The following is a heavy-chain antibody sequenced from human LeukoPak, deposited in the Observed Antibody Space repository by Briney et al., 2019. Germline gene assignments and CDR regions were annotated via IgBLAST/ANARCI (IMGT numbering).Heavy chain of an antibody. J-gene: IGHJ3*02. CDR2: IYTSGST. V-gene: IGHV4-4*07. Sequence: PSETLSLTCTVSGGSISYFYWSWIRQPAGKGLEWIGRIYTSGSTNYNPSLKSRVTISVDTSKNQFSLKLSSVTAADTAVYYCARARKRSKYYDSSGYLDAFDIWGQGTMVTVSS. D-gene: IGHD3-22*01. CDR1: GGSISYFY. CDR3: ARARKRSKYYDSSGYLDAFDI.